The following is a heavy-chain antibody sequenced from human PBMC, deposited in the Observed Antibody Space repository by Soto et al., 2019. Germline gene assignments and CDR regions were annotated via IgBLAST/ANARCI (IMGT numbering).Heavy chain of an antibody. Sequence: QLQLQESGPGLVKPSETLSLTCTVSGGSISSSSYYWGWIRQPPGQGLEWIGSIYYSGSTYYNPSLKSRVTISVDTSKNQFSLKLSSVTAADTAVYYCARQDIVLMVYANDYWGQGTLVTVSS. CDR2: IYYSGST. D-gene: IGHD2-8*01. J-gene: IGHJ4*02. CDR3: ARQDIVLMVYANDY. V-gene: IGHV4-39*01. CDR1: GGSISSSSYY.